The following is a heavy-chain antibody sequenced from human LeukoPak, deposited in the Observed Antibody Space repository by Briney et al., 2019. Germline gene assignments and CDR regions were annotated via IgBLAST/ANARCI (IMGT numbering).Heavy chain of an antibody. V-gene: IGHV4-59*01. CDR1: GGSISGSY. Sequence: SETLSLTCTVSGGSISGSYWNWIRQPPGKGLEWIGYIHYSGSTNYNPSLKSRVTISVDTSKNQFSLKLSSVTAADTAVYYCARDPVDQPYWFFDLWGRGTLVTVSS. J-gene: IGHJ2*01. CDR3: ARDPVDQPYWFFDL. CDR2: IHYSGST.